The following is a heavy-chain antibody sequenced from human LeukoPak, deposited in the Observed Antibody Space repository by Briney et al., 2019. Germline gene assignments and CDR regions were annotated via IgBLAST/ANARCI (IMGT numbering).Heavy chain of an antibody. CDR2: IYYSGST. Sequence: PSETLSLTCTVSGGSISSGDYYWSWIRQPPGKGLEWIGYIYYSGSTYYNPSLKSRVTISVDTSKNLFSLKLSSVTAADTAVYYCARTTNYGDPWDFDYWGQGTLVTVSS. D-gene: IGHD4-17*01. CDR3: ARTTNYGDPWDFDY. J-gene: IGHJ4*02. V-gene: IGHV4-30-4*01. CDR1: GGSISSGDYY.